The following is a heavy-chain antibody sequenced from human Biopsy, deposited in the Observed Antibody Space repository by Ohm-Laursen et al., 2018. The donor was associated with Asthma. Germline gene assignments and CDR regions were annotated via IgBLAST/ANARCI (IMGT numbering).Heavy chain of an antibody. V-gene: IGHV3-30*03. CDR2: ISYGGSNK. CDR1: GFTFSSYG. CDR3: ASQSSGPDFWSGYYYFDY. Sequence: SLRLSCTASGFTFSSYGMHWVRQAPGKGLEWVAVISYGGSNKYYADSVKGRFTISRDNSKNTLYLQMNSLRAEDTAVYYCASQSSGPDFWSGYYYFDYWGQGTLVTVSS. J-gene: IGHJ4*02. D-gene: IGHD3-3*01.